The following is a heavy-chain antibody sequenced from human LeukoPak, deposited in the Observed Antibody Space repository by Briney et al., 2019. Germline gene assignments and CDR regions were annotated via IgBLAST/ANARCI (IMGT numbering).Heavy chain of an antibody. Sequence: GGSLRLSCAASGFTFDTYAMSWVRQAPGKGLEWVSTIGNTETYYADSVKGRFTISRDNRQNTVYLQMTSLRAEDAAVYFCAKDAIRGNGIYDAFDIWGQGTRVTVSS. CDR1: GFTFDTYA. J-gene: IGHJ3*02. D-gene: IGHD3-10*01. CDR3: AKDAIRGNGIYDAFDI. CDR2: IGNTET. V-gene: IGHV3-23*01.